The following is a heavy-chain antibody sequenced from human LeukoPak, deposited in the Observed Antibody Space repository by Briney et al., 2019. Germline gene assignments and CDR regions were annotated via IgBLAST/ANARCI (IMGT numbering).Heavy chain of an antibody. J-gene: IGHJ5*02. V-gene: IGHV1-18*01. D-gene: IGHD3-22*01. CDR1: GYTFTSYG. Sequence: ASVKVSCKASGYTFTSYGISWVRQAPGQGLEWMGWISAYNGNTNYAQKLQGRVTMTTDTSTSIAYMELRSLRSDDTAVYYCARDRYYYDSSGSRIVAPWGQGTLVTVSS. CDR2: ISAYNGNT. CDR3: ARDRYYYDSSGSRIVAP.